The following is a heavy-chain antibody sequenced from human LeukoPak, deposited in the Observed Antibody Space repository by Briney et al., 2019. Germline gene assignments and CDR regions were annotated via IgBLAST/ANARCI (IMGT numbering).Heavy chain of an antibody. D-gene: IGHD3-10*01. V-gene: IGHV4-39*07. J-gene: IGHJ5*02. CDR1: GFTFSTYS. CDR3: ARVWGAMVRGVIST. Sequence: GSLRLSCAASGFTFSTYSMNWVRQPPGKGLEWIGSIYYSGSTYYNPSLKSRVTISVDTSKNQFSLKLSSVTAADTAVYYCARVWGAMVRGVISTWGQGTLVTVSS. CDR2: IYYSGST.